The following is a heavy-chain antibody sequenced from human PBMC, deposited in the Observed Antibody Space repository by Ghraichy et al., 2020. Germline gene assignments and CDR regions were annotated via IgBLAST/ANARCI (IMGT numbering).Heavy chain of an antibody. CDR3: AKGIRMLSPDYYYYGMDV. CDR1: GFTFSSYA. CDR2: ISGSGGST. V-gene: IGHV3-23*01. D-gene: IGHD2-8*01. J-gene: IGHJ6*02. Sequence: LSLTCAASGFTFSSYAMSWVRQAPGKGLEWVSAISGSGGSTYYADSVKGRFTISRDNSKNTLYLQMNSLRAEDTAVYYCAKGIRMLSPDYYYYGMDVWGQGTTVTVSS.